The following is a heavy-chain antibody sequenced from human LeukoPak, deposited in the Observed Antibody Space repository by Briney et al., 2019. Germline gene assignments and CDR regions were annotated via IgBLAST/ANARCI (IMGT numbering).Heavy chain of an antibody. D-gene: IGHD2-21*02. V-gene: IGHV5-51*01. CDR1: GYSFTTYW. CDR2: IYPGDSDT. J-gene: IGHJ4*02. Sequence: GESLKISCKGSGYSFTTYWIGWVRQMPGKGLEWMGIIYPGDSDTRYSPSFQGQVTISADKSISTAYPQWSSLKASDTAMYYCARTYCGGDCYYSYFDYWGQGTLVTVSS. CDR3: ARTYCGGDCYYSYFDY.